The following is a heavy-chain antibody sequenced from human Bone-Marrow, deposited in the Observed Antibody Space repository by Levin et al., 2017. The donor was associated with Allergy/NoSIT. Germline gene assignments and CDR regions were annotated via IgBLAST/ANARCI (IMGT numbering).Heavy chain of an antibody. CDR2: ITSGSNSL. J-gene: IGHJ4*02. Sequence: GGSLRLSCAASGFSFSDYSMNWVHQAPGKGLEWVSSITSGSNSLYYADSLKGRFTISRDDAKNSVFLQMNSLRAEDTAIYYCARLDRYTASPFFDYWGQGALVTVSS. CDR3: ARLDRYTASPFFDY. D-gene: IGHD5-18*01. V-gene: IGHV3-21*01. CDR1: GFSFSDYS.